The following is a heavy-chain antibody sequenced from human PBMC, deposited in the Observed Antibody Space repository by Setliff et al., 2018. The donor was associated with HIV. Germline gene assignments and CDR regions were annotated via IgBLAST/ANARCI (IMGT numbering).Heavy chain of an antibody. J-gene: IGHJ3*02. D-gene: IGHD3-22*01. CDR1: GFTFRNYA. CDR3: ARDLSSGYYYTASAFDI. CDR2: IDPTGTYT. V-gene: IGHV3-23*05. Sequence: PGGSLRLSCAASGFTFRNYAMSWVRQAPGKGLEWVSAIDPTGTYTYYADAVKGRFTISRDYFRNTLSLQMNSLTAEDSAVYYCARDLSSGYYYTASAFDIWGQGTMVTVSS.